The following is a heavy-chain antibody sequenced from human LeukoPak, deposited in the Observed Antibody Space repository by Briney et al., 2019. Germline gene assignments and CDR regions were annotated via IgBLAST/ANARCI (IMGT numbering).Heavy chain of an antibody. CDR1: GGSISSSSYY. CDR2: FYYSGTT. V-gene: IGHV4-39*01. J-gene: IGHJ4*02. CDR3: ARQGNDSSGYYYYFDY. D-gene: IGHD3-22*01. Sequence: SETLSLTCTVSGGSISSSSYYWGWIRQPPGKGLEWIGSFYYSGTTYYNPSLKSRVTISVDTSKNPYSLKLSSVTAADTAVYYCARQGNDSSGYYYYFDYWGQGTLVTVSS.